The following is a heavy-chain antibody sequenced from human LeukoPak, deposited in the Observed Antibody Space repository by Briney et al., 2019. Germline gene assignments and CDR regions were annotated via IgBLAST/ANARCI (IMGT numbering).Heavy chain of an antibody. J-gene: IGHJ5*02. D-gene: IGHD1-26*01. CDR1: GYTFTGYY. V-gene: IGHV1-2*02. CDR3: ARPQAYSGSYNWFDP. Sequence: ASVKVSCKASGYTFTGYYMHWVRQAPGQGLEWMGCFNHNSGGTNYAQKFQGRVTMTRDTSISTAYMELSRLRSDDTAVYYCARPQAYSGSYNWFDPWGQGTLVTVSS. CDR2: FNHNSGGT.